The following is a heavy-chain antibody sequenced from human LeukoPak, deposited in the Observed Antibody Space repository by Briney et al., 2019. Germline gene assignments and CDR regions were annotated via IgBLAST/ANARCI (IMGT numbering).Heavy chain of an antibody. CDR1: GFTFSSYA. CDR3: ARGNGIL. V-gene: IGHV3-30*04. Sequence: GGSLRLSCAASGFTFSSYAMHWVRQAPGKGLEWVAVISYDGSNKYYADSVKGRFTISRDNSKNTPYLQMNSLRAEDTAIYYCARGNGILWGQGTLVTVSS. J-gene: IGHJ4*02. CDR2: ISYDGSNK.